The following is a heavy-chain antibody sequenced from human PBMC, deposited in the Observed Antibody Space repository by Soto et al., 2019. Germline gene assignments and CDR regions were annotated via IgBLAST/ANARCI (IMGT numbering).Heavy chain of an antibody. J-gene: IGHJ3*02. Sequence: SETLSLTCAVYGGSFSGYYWSWIRQPPGKGLEWVGEINPSGSPNYNPSLKSRVTISVDTSKNQFSLKLSSVTAADTAVYYCARSREQWLVDAFDIWGKGTMVTVSS. CDR3: ARSREQWLVDAFDI. CDR1: GGSFSGYY. CDR2: INPSGSP. D-gene: IGHD6-19*01. V-gene: IGHV4-34*01.